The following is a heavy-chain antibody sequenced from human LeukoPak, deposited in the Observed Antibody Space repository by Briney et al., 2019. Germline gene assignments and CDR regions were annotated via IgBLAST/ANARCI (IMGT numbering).Heavy chain of an antibody. V-gene: IGHV3-7*01. CDR1: GFTFSSYW. D-gene: IGHD6-6*01. J-gene: IGHJ4*02. CDR2: IKQDGSEK. Sequence: GGSLRLSCAASGFTFSSYWMSWVRQAPGEGLEWVANIKQDGSEKYYVDSVKGRFTISRDNAKNSLYLQMNSLRAEDTAVYYCARVYGYSSSYFDYWGQGTLVTVSS. CDR3: ARVYGYSSSYFDY.